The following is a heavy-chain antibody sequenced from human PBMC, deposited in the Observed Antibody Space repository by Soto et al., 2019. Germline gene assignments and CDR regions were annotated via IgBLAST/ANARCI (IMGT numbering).Heavy chain of an antibody. J-gene: IGHJ6*03. V-gene: IGHV4-4*02. CDR3: ARIPATAILYYYYYMDV. Sequence: QVQLQESGPGLVKPSGTLSLTCAVSSGSISSSNWWSWVRQPPGKGLEWIGEIYHSGSTNYNPSLKSRATISVDKSKNQFSLKLSSVTAADTAVYYCARIPATAILYYYYYMDVWGKGTTVTVSS. CDR2: IYHSGST. CDR1: SGSISSSNW. D-gene: IGHD2-2*02.